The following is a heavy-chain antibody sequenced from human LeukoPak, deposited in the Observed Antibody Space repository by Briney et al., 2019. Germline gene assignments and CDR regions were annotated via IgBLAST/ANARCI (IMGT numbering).Heavy chain of an antibody. Sequence: SETLSLTCTVSGGSFSSYYWSWIRQPAGKGLEWIGRIYTSGITNYNTNYNPSLSSRVTMSVDTSKNQFSLKLNSVTAADTAVYYCARAIWYGSGTTAFDYWGPGTLVTVSS. J-gene: IGHJ4*02. CDR1: GGSFSSYY. V-gene: IGHV4-4*07. CDR3: ARAIWYGSGTTAFDY. CDR2: IYTSGITNYNT. D-gene: IGHD3-10*01.